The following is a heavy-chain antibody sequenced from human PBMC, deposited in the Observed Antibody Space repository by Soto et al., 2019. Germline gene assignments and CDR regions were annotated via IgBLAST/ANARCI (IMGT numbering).Heavy chain of an antibody. D-gene: IGHD4-17*01. CDR3: ARGFGDYDSFYYYYYGMDV. Sequence: QVQLVQSGAEVKKPGASVKVSCKASGYTFTSYGISWVRQAPGQGLEWMGWISAYNGNTNYAQKLQGRVTMTTDTSTSTAYMELRSLRSDDTGVYYCARGFGDYDSFYYYYYGMDVWGQGTTVTVSS. CDR2: ISAYNGNT. CDR1: GYTFTSYG. J-gene: IGHJ6*02. V-gene: IGHV1-18*01.